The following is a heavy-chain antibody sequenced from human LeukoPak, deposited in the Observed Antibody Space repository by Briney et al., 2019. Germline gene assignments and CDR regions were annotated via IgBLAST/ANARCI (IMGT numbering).Heavy chain of an antibody. D-gene: IGHD7-27*01. CDR2: ISGSGGST. J-gene: IGHJ4*02. Sequence: GGSLRLSCAASGFTFSSYAMSWVRQAPGKGLEWVSAISGSGGSTYYADSVKGRFTISRDNSKNTLYLQMNSLRAEDTAVYYCAKDPPPLGNWGGYFDYWGQGTLVTVSS. V-gene: IGHV3-23*01. CDR3: AKDPPPLGNWGGYFDY. CDR1: GFTFSSYA.